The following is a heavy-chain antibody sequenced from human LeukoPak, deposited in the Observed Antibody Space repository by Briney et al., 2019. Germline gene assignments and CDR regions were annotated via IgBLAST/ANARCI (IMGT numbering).Heavy chain of an antibody. V-gene: IGHV5-51*01. D-gene: IGHD4-23*01. CDR1: GYRFRDHW. Sequence: GESLKISCKTSGYRFRDHWIGWVRQMPGEGLEWVGIIYPGDSDTSYSPSFRRQLTMSVDKSIRVAYLEWRSLKASDTAVYYWARHVPGGFDAFEIWGQGTMVTVSS. CDR2: IYPGDSDT. J-gene: IGHJ3*02. CDR3: ARHVPGGFDAFEI.